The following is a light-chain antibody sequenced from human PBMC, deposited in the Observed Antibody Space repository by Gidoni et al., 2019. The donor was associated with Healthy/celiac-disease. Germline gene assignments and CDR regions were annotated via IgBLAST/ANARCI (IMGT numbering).Light chain of an antibody. Sequence: PATLSVSPGERATLSCRASQSVSSNLAWYQQKPGQAPRLLIYGASTRATGIPARFSGSGSGTEFTLTISSLQSEDFAVYYCQQYNNWAITFXQXTRLEIK. J-gene: IGKJ5*01. CDR2: GAS. CDR1: QSVSSN. CDR3: QQYNNWAIT. V-gene: IGKV3-15*01.